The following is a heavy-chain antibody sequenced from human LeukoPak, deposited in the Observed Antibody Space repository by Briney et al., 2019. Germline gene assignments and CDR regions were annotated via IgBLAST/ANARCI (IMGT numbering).Heavy chain of an antibody. D-gene: IGHD3-10*01. CDR2: INSDGSST. CDR3: ARDRGGYFDY. Sequence: PGGSLRLSCAASGLTFSSYWMHWVRQAPGKGLVWVSRINSDGSSTSYADSVKGRFTISRDKVKKMLYLQINSLRAEDTAVYYCARDRGGYFDYWGQGTLVTVSS. V-gene: IGHV3-74*01. J-gene: IGHJ4*02. CDR1: GLTFSSYW.